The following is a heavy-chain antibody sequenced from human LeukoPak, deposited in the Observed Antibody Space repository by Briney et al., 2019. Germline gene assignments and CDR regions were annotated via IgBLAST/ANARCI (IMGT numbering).Heavy chain of an antibody. CDR2: VGSDSSVK. CDR3: AKVGVGSTFFDS. D-gene: IGHD1-26*01. J-gene: IGHJ4*02. CDR1: GFTFRTYA. V-gene: IGHV3-30*02. Sequence: GGSLRLSCGASGFTFRTYAMHWVRQAPGKGPEWVAFVGSDSSVKHYADSVKGRFTISRDDSKNTLYLQMNSLRAEDTAVYYCAKVGVGSTFFDSWGQGTLVIVSS.